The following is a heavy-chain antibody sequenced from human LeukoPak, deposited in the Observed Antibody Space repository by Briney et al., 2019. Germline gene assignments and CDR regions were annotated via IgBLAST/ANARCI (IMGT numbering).Heavy chain of an antibody. CDR2: IIPIFGTA. CDR3: ARGHWDDYGDLHVRTGFYFDY. J-gene: IGHJ4*02. Sequence: SVKVSCKASGGTFSSYAISWVRQAPGQGLEWMGGIIPIFGTASYAQKFQGRVTITADESTSTAYMELSSLRSEDTAVYYCARGHWDDYGDLHVRTGFYFDYWGQGTLVTVSS. V-gene: IGHV1-69*01. D-gene: IGHD4-17*01. CDR1: GGTFSSYA.